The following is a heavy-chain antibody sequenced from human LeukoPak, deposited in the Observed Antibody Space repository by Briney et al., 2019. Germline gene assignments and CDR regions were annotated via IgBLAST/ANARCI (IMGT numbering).Heavy chain of an antibody. Sequence: PSETLSLTCIVSGGAISGYDWSWIRQPAGKGLEWIGHMDTSGHTNYNSSLMSRVTMSVDTSKNQFSLRLTSVTAADTAVYYCARHWSHSVAQFGRSYWFDPWGPGTLVTVSS. CDR1: GGAISGYD. CDR2: MDTSGHT. D-gene: IGHD2-15*01. CDR3: ARHWSHSVAQFGRSYWFDP. V-gene: IGHV4-4*07. J-gene: IGHJ5*02.